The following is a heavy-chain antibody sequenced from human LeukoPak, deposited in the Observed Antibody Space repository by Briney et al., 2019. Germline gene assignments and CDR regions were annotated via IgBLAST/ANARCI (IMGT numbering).Heavy chain of an antibody. D-gene: IGHD6-19*01. V-gene: IGHV1-2*02. Sequence: RGASVKVSCKASGSMFAGHYRHWMRQAPGQGLEWMGWINPNSGGTNYAQKFQGRVTMTRDTSISTAYMELSRLRSDDTAVYYCARGGHLYSSGWYNWFDPWSQGTLVTVSS. J-gene: IGHJ5*02. CDR2: INPNSGGT. CDR3: ARGGHLYSSGWYNWFDP. CDR1: GSMFAGHY.